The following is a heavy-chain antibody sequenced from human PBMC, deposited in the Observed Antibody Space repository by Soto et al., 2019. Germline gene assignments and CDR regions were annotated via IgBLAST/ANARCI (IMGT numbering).Heavy chain of an antibody. J-gene: IGHJ5*02. CDR2: INHSGST. Sequence: PSETLTLTCAVYGGSFSGYYWSWIRQPPGKGLEWIGEINHSGSTNYNPSLKSRVTISVDTSKNQFSLKLSSVTAADTAVYYCARNSRITMVRGARWFDPWGQGTLVTVSS. CDR3: ARNSRITMVRGARWFDP. D-gene: IGHD3-10*01. V-gene: IGHV4-34*01. CDR1: GGSFSGYY.